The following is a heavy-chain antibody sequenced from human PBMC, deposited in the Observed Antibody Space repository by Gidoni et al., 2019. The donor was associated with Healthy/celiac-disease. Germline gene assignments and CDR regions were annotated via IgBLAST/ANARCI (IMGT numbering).Heavy chain of an antibody. D-gene: IGHD5-12*01. V-gene: IGHV2-5*02. CDR3: AHWGYGPYYFDY. J-gene: IGHJ4*02. Sequence: QITLKESGPTLVKPTQTLTLTCTFSGFSLSTSGVGVGWIRQPPGKALEWLVLIYWVDYKRYSPSLKSRLTITKDTSKNQVVLTMTNMDPVDTATYYCAHWGYGPYYFDYWGQGTLVTVSS. CDR1: GFSLSTSGVG. CDR2: IYWVDYK.